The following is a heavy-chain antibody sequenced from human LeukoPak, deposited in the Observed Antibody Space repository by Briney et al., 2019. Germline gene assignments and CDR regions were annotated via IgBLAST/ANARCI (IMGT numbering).Heavy chain of an antibody. CDR1: GYTFTSYD. J-gene: IGHJ5*02. CDR3: ARTRIAARRMRNWFDP. CDR2: MNPNSGNT. Sequence: ASVKVTCKASGYTFTSYDINWVRQATGQGLEWMGWMNPNSGNTGYAQKFQGRVTMTRNTSISTAYMELSSLRSEDTAVYYCARTRIAARRMRNWFDPWGQGTLVTVSS. V-gene: IGHV1-8*01. D-gene: IGHD6-6*01.